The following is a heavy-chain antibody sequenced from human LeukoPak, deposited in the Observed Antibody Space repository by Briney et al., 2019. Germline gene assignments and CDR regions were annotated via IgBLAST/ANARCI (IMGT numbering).Heavy chain of an antibody. CDR2: ISWDGGST. CDR1: GLTFDDYA. CDR3: AKAQGDYYYYYYMDV. J-gene: IGHJ6*03. Sequence: GGSLRLSCAASGLTFDDYAMHWVRQAPGKGLEWVSLISWDGGSTYYADSVKGRFTISRDNSKNSLYLQMNSLRAEDTALYYCAKAQGDYYYYYYMDVWGKGTTVTVSS. V-gene: IGHV3-43D*03.